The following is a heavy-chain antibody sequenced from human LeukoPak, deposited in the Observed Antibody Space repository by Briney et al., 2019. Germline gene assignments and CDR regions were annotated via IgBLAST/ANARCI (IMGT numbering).Heavy chain of an antibody. J-gene: IGHJ6*04. Sequence: GGSLRLSCAASGSTFSSYEMNWVRQAPGKGLEWVSYISSSGSTIYYADSVKGRFTISRDNAKNSLYLQMNSLRAEDTAVYYCAELGITMIGGVWGKGTTVTVSS. CDR2: ISSSGSTI. V-gene: IGHV3-48*03. CDR1: GSTFSSYE. CDR3: AELGITMIGGV. D-gene: IGHD3-10*02.